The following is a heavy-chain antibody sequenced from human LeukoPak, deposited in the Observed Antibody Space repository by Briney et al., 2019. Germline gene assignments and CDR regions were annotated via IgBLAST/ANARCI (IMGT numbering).Heavy chain of an antibody. CDR2: IDPNNGDT. D-gene: IGHD4-11*01. CDR3: AREYSASKH. V-gene: IGHV1-2*02. CDR1: GYTFTGHF. Sequence: GASVKVSCRASGYTFTGHFLHWVRQAPGQGLEWMAWIDPNNGDTHYAQNFQGRITVTRDTSISTVYMELSRLTSDDTAVYYCAREYSASKHWGQGTLVTISS. J-gene: IGHJ4*02.